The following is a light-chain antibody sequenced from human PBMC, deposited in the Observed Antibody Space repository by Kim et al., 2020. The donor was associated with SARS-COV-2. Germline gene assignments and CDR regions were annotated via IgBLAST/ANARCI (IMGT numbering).Light chain of an antibody. V-gene: IGLV2-8*01. CDR1: SSAVGGKNI. CDR2: AAS. J-gene: IGLJ3*02. Sequence: ISCTGTSSAVGGKNIISWYQQHPGKAPKFMIYAASKRPSGVPDRISGSKSGNTASLTVSGLQAEDEAEYCCGSYAGSNKWVFGRGTQLTVL. CDR3: GSYAGSNKWV.